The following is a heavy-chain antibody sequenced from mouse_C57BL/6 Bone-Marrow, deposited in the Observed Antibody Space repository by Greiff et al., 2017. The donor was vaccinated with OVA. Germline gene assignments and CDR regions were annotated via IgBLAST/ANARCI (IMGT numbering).Heavy chain of an antibody. CDR2: IRNKANGYTT. CDR3: ARSWLTRRDWYFDV. D-gene: IGHD1-3*01. V-gene: IGHV7-3*01. CDR1: GFTFTDYY. Sequence: EVKLVESGGGLVQPGGSLSLSCAASGFTFTDYYMSWVRQPPGKALEWLGFIRNKANGYTTEYSASVKGRFTISRDNSQSILYLQMNALRAEDSATYYCARSWLTRRDWYFDVWGTGTTVTVSS. J-gene: IGHJ1*03.